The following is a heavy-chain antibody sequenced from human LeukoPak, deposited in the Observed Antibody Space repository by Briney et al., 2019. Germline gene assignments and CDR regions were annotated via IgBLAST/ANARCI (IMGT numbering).Heavy chain of an antibody. CDR1: GGSFSGYY. V-gene: IGHV4-34*01. D-gene: IGHD7-27*01. CDR3: ARGGTPTSHSLTAIDY. Sequence: SETLSLTCAVYGGSFSGYYWSWIRQPPGKGLEWIGEINHSGSTNYNPSLKSRVTLSVDTSKNQFSLKLSSVTAADTAVYYCARGGTPTSHSLTAIDYWGQGTLVTVSS. CDR2: INHSGST. J-gene: IGHJ4*02.